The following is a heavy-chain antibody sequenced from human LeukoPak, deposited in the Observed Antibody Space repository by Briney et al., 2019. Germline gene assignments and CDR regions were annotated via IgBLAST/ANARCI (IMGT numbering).Heavy chain of an antibody. V-gene: IGHV3-21*01. Sequence: GGSLRLSCAASGFTFSSYNMNWVRQAPGKGLEWVSSISSSSTYIYYAASVKGRFTISRDNAKNSLYLQMNSLRAEDRAVYYCASGDVAVAGTGFDYWGQGTLVTVSS. J-gene: IGHJ4*02. CDR1: GFTFSSYN. CDR2: ISSSSTYI. CDR3: ASGDVAVAGTGFDY. D-gene: IGHD6-19*01.